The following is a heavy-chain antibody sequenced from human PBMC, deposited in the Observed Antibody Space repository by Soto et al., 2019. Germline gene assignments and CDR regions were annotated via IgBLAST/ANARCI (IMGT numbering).Heavy chain of an antibody. CDR1: GGSISSSSYY. J-gene: IGHJ6*02. D-gene: IGHD3-22*01. V-gene: IGHV4-39*01. CDR2: IYYSGST. CDR3: ARLRSSGYYYVRYYYGMDV. Sequence: SETLSLTCTVSGGSISSSSYYWGWIRQPPGKGLEWIGSIYYSGSTYYNPSLKSRVTISVDTSKNQFSLKLSSVTAADTAVYYCARLRSSGYYYVRYYYGMDVWGQGTTVTVFS.